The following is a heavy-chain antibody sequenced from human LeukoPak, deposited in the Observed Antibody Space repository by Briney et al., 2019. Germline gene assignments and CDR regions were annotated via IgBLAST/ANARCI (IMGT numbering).Heavy chain of an antibody. CDR3: ARTPRLYGGNSHPFDY. CDR2: IYYSGST. CDR1: GGSISSSSYY. V-gene: IGHV4-39*01. Sequence: SETLSLTCTVSGGSISSSSYYWGWIRQPPGKGLEWIGSIYYSGSTYYNPSLKSRVTISVDTSKNQFSLKLSSVTAADTAVYYCARTPRLYGGNSHPFDYWGQGTLVTVSS. J-gene: IGHJ4*02. D-gene: IGHD4-23*01.